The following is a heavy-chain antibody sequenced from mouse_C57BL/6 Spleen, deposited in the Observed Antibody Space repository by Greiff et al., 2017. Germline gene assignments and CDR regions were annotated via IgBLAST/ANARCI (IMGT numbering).Heavy chain of an antibody. CDR3: ARSGTTVVAHWYFDV. CDR2: IDPSDSYT. Sequence: QVQLQQPGAELVMPGASVKLSCKASGYTFTSYWMHWVKQRPGQGLEWIGEIDPSDSYTNYNQKFKGKSTLTVDKSSSTAYMQLSSLTSEDSAVYYCARSGTTVVAHWYFDVWGTGTTVTGSS. CDR1: GYTFTSYW. V-gene: IGHV1-69*01. J-gene: IGHJ1*03. D-gene: IGHD1-1*01.